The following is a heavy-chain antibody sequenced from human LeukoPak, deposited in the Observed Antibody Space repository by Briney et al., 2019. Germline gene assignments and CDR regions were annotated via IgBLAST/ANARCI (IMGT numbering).Heavy chain of an antibody. Sequence: ASVKVSCKASGYTFTSYDINWVRQATGQGLEWMGWMNPNSGNTGYAQKFQGRVTMTRNTSISTAYMELSSLRSEDTAVYYCVLGVSHPVVGTLIDYWGQGTLVTVSS. CDR1: GYTFTSYD. CDR3: VLGVSHPVVGTLIDY. J-gene: IGHJ4*02. CDR2: MNPNSGNT. D-gene: IGHD2-2*01. V-gene: IGHV1-8*01.